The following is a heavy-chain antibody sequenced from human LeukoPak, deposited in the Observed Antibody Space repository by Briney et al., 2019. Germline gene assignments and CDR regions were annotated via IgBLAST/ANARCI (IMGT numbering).Heavy chain of an antibody. J-gene: IGHJ4*02. Sequence: PGGSLRLSCAASGFAFSSYAMSWVRQAPGKGLEGVSAISGSGGSTYYADSVKGGFTISRDNSKNTLYLQKNSLRAEDTAVYHCARILWFRGRTFDYWGQGTLVTVSS. V-gene: IGHV3-23*01. CDR2: ISGSGGST. CDR3: ARILWFRGRTFDY. D-gene: IGHD3-10*01. CDR1: GFAFSSYA.